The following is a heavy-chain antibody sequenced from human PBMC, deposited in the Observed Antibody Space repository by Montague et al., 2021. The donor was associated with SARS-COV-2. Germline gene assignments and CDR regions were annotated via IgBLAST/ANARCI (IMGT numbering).Heavy chain of an antibody. D-gene: IGHD2-8*01. Sequence: SETLSLTCTVSGGSISGYYWSWIRQPPGKGLEWIGYIYYSGSTKYNPFLESRVTVSVDRSKDQVSLKLSSVTAADMAVYYCARLLRSCTNGVCRTYYYAMDVWGQGTTVTVSS. CDR1: GGSISGYY. CDR2: IYYSGST. V-gene: IGHV4-59*01. J-gene: IGHJ6*02. CDR3: ARLLRSCTNGVCRTYYYAMDV.